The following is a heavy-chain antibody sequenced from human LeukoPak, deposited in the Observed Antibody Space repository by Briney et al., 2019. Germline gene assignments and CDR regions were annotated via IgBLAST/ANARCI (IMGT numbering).Heavy chain of an antibody. D-gene: IGHD2-15*01. CDR1: GGSISSGGYY. J-gene: IGHJ3*02. Sequence: TLSLTCTVSGGSISSGGYYWSWIRQPPGKGLEWIGYIYHSGSTYYNPSLKSRVTISVDRSKNQFSLKLSSVTAADTAVYYCARSTGLSVVVVAATLSLGAFDIWGQGTMVTVSS. V-gene: IGHV4-30-2*01. CDR3: ARSTGLSVVVVAATLSLGAFDI. CDR2: IYHSGST.